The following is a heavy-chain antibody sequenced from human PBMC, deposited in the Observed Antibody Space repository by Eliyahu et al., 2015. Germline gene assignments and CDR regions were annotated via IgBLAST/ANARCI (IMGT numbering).Heavy chain of an antibody. V-gene: IGHV4-59*08. D-gene: IGHD6-19*01. CDR2: IYYIGST. CDR1: GGSISSYH. Sequence: QVQLQESGPGLVKPSETLSLTCSVSGGSISSYHWNWIRQPPGKGLEWIGYIYYIGSTNYNPSLKSRVTISVDTSKNQFSLKLGSVTAADTAVYYCARLSSSGWYFDYWGHGTLVTVSS. CDR3: ARLSSSGWYFDY. J-gene: IGHJ4*01.